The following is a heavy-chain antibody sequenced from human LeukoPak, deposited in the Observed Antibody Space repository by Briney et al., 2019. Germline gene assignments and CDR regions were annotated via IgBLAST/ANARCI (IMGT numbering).Heavy chain of an antibody. CDR2: IYHSGST. CDR1: GYSISSGYY. D-gene: IGHD6-13*01. CDR3: ARLRSSSLVDY. V-gene: IGHV4-38-2*01. Sequence: PSETLSLTCAVSGYSISSGYYWGWIRQPPGKGLEWIGSIYHSGSTYYNPSLKSRVTISVDTSKNRFSLKLSSVTAADTAVYYCARLRSSSLVDYWGQGTLVTVSS. J-gene: IGHJ4*02.